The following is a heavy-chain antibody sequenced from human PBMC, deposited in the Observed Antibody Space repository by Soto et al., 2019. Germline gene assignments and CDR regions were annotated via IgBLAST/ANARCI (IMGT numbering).Heavy chain of an antibody. Sequence: QVQLVQSGAEVKKPGASVKVSCKASGYTFSNYGINWVRQAPGQGLEWMGWISGYNGNTNYAQKLQGRVNMTTDTSTTTVYMELRSLRSDDSAIYCCARDLDSGSFYPFDYWGQGTLVTVSS. CDR2: ISGYNGNT. D-gene: IGHD1-26*01. V-gene: IGHV1-18*01. CDR1: GYTFSNYG. J-gene: IGHJ4*02. CDR3: ARDLDSGSFYPFDY.